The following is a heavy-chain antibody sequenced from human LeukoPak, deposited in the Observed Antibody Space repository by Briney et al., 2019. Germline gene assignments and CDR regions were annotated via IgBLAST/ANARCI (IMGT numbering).Heavy chain of an antibody. CDR2: INPNSGGT. CDR3: ARAPTVTTTISFDY. V-gene: IGHV1-2*02. D-gene: IGHD4-17*01. Sequence: ASVKVSCKASGYTFTGYYIHWVRQAPGQGLEWRRWINPNSGGTNYAQKFQGRVTMTRDTSISTAYMELSRLRSDDTGVYYCARAPTVTTTISFDYWGQGTLVTVSS. J-gene: IGHJ4*02. CDR1: GYTFTGYY.